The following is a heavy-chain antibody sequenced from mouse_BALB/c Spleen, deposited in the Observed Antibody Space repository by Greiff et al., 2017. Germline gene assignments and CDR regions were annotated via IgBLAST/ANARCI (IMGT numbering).Heavy chain of an antibody. J-gene: IGHJ2*01. Sequence: QVQLQQSGAELVKPGASVKLSCKASGYTFTSYWMHWVKQRPGQGLEWIGEINPSNGRTNYNEKFKSKATLTVDKSSSTAYMQLSSLTSEDSAVYYCARRRYGLDYWGQGTTLTVSS. CDR3: ARRRYGLDY. CDR2: INPSNGRT. D-gene: IGHD2-14*01. V-gene: IGHV1S81*02. CDR1: GYTFTSYW.